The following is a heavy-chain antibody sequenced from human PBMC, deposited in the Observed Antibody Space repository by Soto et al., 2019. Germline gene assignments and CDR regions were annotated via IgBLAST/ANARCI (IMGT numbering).Heavy chain of an antibody. CDR1: GFTVSSNY. CDR3: ARDARSSGWYRAGYGMDA. D-gene: IGHD6-19*01. J-gene: IGHJ6*02. V-gene: IGHV3-53*02. CDR2: IYSGGST. Sequence: EVQLVETGGGLIQPGGSLRLSCAASGFTVSSNYMSWVRQAPGKGLEWVAVIYSGGSTYYADSVKGRFTISRDNPKNTLYLQMNSLRAEDTAVYCCARDARSSGWYRAGYGMDAWGQGTTVTVSS.